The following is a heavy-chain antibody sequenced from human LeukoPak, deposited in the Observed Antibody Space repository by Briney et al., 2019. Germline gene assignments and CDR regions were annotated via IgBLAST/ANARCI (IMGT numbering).Heavy chain of an antibody. V-gene: IGHV4-59*08. Sequence: PSETLSLTCTVSGYSISSGFYWSWIRQPPGKGLEWIGYIYYSGSTNYNPSLKSRVTISVDTSKNQFSLKLSSVTAADTAVYYCARRKGSWDWYFDLWGRGTLVTVSS. CDR2: IYYSGST. CDR1: GYSISSGFY. D-gene: IGHD2-15*01. J-gene: IGHJ2*01. CDR3: ARRKGSWDWYFDL.